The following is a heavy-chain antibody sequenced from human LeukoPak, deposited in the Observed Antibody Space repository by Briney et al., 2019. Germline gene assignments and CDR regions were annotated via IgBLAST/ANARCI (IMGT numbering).Heavy chain of an antibody. Sequence: PGGSLRLSCAASGFTVSSNYMSWVRQAPGKGLEWVSVIYSGGGTYYADSVKGRFTISRDNSKNTLYLQMNSLRAEDTAVYYCARVGDGIVGATSPYWGQGTLVTVSS. V-gene: IGHV3-66*01. CDR2: IYSGGGT. J-gene: IGHJ4*02. D-gene: IGHD1-26*01. CDR1: GFTVSSNY. CDR3: ARVGDGIVGATSPY.